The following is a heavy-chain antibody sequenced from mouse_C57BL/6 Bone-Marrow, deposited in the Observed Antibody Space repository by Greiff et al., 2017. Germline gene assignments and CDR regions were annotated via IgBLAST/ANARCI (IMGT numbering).Heavy chain of an antibody. V-gene: IGHV1-52*01. CDR2: IDPSDSET. Sequence: QVHVKQPGAELVRPGSSVKLSCKASGYTFTSYWMHWVKQRPIQGLEWIGNIDPSDSETHYNQKFKDKATLTVDKSSSTAYMQLSSLTSEDSAVYYCARGWLLRGYWGQGTTLTVSS. D-gene: IGHD2-3*01. CDR1: GYTFTSYW. J-gene: IGHJ2*01. CDR3: ARGWLLRGY.